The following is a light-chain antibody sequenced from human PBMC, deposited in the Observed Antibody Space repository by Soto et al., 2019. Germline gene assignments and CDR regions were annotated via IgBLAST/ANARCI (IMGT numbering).Light chain of an antibody. V-gene: IGKV3-20*01. Sequence: EIVLTQSPGTLSLSPGERGTLSCRARQSVSSSYLAWYQQKPGQAPRLLLYGTSSRATGIPDRFSGSGSGTDFTLTISRLEPEDFAVYYCQQYGSSPWTFGQGTKVEIK. J-gene: IGKJ1*01. CDR2: GTS. CDR1: QSVSSSY. CDR3: QQYGSSPWT.